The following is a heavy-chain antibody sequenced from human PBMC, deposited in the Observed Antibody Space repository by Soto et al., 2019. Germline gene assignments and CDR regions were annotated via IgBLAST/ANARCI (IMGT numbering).Heavy chain of an antibody. Sequence: GASVKVSCKASGYTFTIYYMHWVRQAPGQGLEWMGMINPSGGSTSYAQKFLGRVTMTRDTSTSTVYMELSSLRSEDTAVYYCASIIRPKNWFDPWGQGTLVTVSS. CDR1: GYTFTIYY. J-gene: IGHJ5*02. V-gene: IGHV1-46*03. CDR2: INPSGGST. CDR3: ASIIRPKNWFDP.